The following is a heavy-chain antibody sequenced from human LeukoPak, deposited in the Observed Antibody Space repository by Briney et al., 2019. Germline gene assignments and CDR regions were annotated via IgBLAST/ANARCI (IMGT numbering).Heavy chain of an antibody. J-gene: IGHJ1*01. CDR3: ATVRSGSYYGEYFQH. D-gene: IGHD1-26*01. Sequence: ASVKVSCKVSGYTLTELSMHWVRQAPGKGLEWMGGFDPEDGETIYAQKFQGRATMTEDTSTDTAYMELSSLRSEDTAVYYCATVRSGSYYGEYFQHWGQGTLVTVSS. V-gene: IGHV1-24*01. CDR1: GYTLTELS. CDR2: FDPEDGET.